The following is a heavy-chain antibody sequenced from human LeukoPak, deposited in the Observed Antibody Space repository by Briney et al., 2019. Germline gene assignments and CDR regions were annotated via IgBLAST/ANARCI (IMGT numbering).Heavy chain of an antibody. Sequence: AETLSLTCAVYGGSFSGYYWRWIRRPPGEWLEWIGEINHSGSTNYNPSLKRRGTISVDTSKNQFSLKLSSVTAADTAVYYCAREGNSTGLNAFDIWGQGTMVTVSS. CDR1: GGSFSGYY. CDR3: AREGNSTGLNAFDI. CDR2: INHSGST. V-gene: IGHV4-34*01. D-gene: IGHD4-11*01. J-gene: IGHJ3*02.